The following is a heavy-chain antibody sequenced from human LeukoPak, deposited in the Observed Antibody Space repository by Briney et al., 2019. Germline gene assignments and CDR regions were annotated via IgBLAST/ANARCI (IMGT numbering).Heavy chain of an antibody. V-gene: IGHV3-23*01. J-gene: IGHJ4*02. Sequence: GGSLRLSCAASGFTFSSYAMSWVRQAPGKGLEWVSAISGSGGSKYYADFVKGRFTISRDNSKNTLYLQMNSLRAEDTAVYYCAKAPRVRVYFDYWGQGTLVTVSS. CDR2: ISGSGGSK. D-gene: IGHD1-1*01. CDR3: AKAPRVRVYFDY. CDR1: GFTFSSYA.